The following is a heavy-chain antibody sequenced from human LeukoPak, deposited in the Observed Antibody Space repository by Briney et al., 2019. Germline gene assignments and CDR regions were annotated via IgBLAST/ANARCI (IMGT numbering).Heavy chain of an antibody. D-gene: IGHD2-2*01. J-gene: IGHJ4*02. V-gene: IGHV3-33*01. CDR2: IWNDGSNK. CDR3: ARDRLVKGIDY. Sequence: PGRSLRLSCAASGFIFSDYGMHWVRQAPGKGLEWVAVIWNDGSNKYYADSVKGRFTISRDNAKNSLYLQMNSLRAEDTAVYYCARDRLVKGIDYWGQGTLVTVSS. CDR1: GFIFSDYG.